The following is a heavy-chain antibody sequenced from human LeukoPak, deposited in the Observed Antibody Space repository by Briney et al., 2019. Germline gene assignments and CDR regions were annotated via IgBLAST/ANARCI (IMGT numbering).Heavy chain of an antibody. CDR2: IVVGSGNT. V-gene: IGHV1-58*02. CDR3: AAILGYCSGASCYPKYFQH. Sequence: GTSVKVSCKASGFTFTSSAMQWVRQARGQRLEWIGWIVVGSGNTNYAQKFQERVTITRDMSTSTAYMELSSLRSEDTAVYYCAAILGYCSGASCYPKYFQHWGQGTLVTVSS. J-gene: IGHJ1*01. CDR1: GFTFTSSA. D-gene: IGHD2-15*01.